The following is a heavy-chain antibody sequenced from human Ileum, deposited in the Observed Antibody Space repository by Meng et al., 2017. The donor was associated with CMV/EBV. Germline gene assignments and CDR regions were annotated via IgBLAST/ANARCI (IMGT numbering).Heavy chain of an antibody. D-gene: IGHD3-3*01. CDR2: MNPNSGNT. Sequence: ASVKVSCKASGYTFTSYDINWVRQATGQGLEWMGWMNPNSGNTGYAQKFQGRVTITRNTSISTAYMELSSLRSEDTAVDYCVRGYDFSGMDVWGQGTTVTVSS. CDR1: GYTFTSYD. CDR3: VRGYDFSGMDV. V-gene: IGHV1-8*03. J-gene: IGHJ6*02.